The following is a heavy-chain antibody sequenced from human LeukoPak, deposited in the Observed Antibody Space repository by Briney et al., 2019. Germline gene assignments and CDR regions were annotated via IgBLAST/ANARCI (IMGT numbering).Heavy chain of an antibody. Sequence: SETRSLTCTVSGSSISSSSYYWSWIRQPPGKGLEWIGYIYYSGSTTYNPSLKSRVTISVDTSKNQFSLRLSSVTAADTAVYYCARQRSFLESTDTVDYWGQGTLVTVSS. CDR1: GSSISSSSYY. D-gene: IGHD3-3*02. V-gene: IGHV4-61*05. CDR3: ARQRSFLESTDTVDY. J-gene: IGHJ4*02. CDR2: IYYSGST.